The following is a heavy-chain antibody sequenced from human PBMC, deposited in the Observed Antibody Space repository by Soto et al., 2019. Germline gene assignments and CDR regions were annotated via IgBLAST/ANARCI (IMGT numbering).Heavy chain of an antibody. CDR1: GGSISRRDYY. CDR3: ARDKRITIFGVVIEGDPTDYYGMDV. J-gene: IGHJ6*02. Sequence: SQTLPLTCTVSGGSISRRDYYWRWIRPPPGKGLEWIGYIYYSGSTYYNPSLKSRVTISVDTSKNQFSLKLSSVTAADTAVYYCARDKRITIFGVVIEGDPTDYYGMDVWGQGTTVTVSS. V-gene: IGHV4-30-4*01. CDR2: IYYSGST. D-gene: IGHD3-3*01.